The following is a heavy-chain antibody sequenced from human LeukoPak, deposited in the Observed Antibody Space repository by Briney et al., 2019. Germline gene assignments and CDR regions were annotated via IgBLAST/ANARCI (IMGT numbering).Heavy chain of an antibody. J-gene: IGHJ6*02. D-gene: IGHD3-3*01. CDR2: ISSSGTYI. CDR3: AKATSQSGPGGMDV. V-gene: IGHV3-21*01. CDR1: GFTFSSYS. Sequence: GGSLRLSCAASGFTFSSYSMNWVRQTPGKGLEWVSSISSSGTYIYYADSVKGRFTISRDNSKNTLYLQMNSLRAEDTAVYYCAKATSQSGPGGMDVWGQGTTVTVSS.